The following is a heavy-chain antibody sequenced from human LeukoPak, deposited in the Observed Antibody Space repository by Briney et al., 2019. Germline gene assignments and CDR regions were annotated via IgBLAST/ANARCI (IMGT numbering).Heavy chain of an antibody. V-gene: IGHV3-30*18. D-gene: IGHD4-17*01. CDR3: AKAEGGYGDYLYFQH. CDR2: ISYDGSNK. Sequence: PGGSLRLSCAASGFTFSSYGMHWVRQAPGKGLEWVAVISYDGSNKYYADSVKGRFTISRDNSKNTLYLQMNSLRAEDTAVYYCAKAEGGYGDYLYFQHWGQGTLVTVSS. CDR1: GFTFSSYG. J-gene: IGHJ1*01.